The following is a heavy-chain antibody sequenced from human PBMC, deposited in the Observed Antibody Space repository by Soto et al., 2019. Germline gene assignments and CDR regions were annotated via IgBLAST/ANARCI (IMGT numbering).Heavy chain of an antibody. CDR1: GVTVSSNY. J-gene: IGHJ4*02. V-gene: IGHV3-66*01. CDR2: IYSGGST. D-gene: IGHD5-18*01. CDR3: ARNGYNYGGGYFDY. Sequence: EVQLVESGGGLVQPGGSLRLSCAASGVTVSSNYMSWVRQAPGKGLEWVSVIYSGGSTYYADSVKGRFTISRDNSKHPLYLQMNSLRAEDTAVYYCARNGYNYGGGYFDYWGQGTLVTVSS.